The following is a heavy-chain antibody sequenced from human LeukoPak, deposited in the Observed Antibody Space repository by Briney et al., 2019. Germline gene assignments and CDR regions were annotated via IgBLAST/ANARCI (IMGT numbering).Heavy chain of an antibody. V-gene: IGHV1-18*01. D-gene: IGHD3-3*01. J-gene: IGHJ5*02. CDR1: GYTFTSYG. Sequence: VASVKVSCKASGYTFTSYGISWERQAPGQGLEWMGWISAYNGNTNYAQKLQGRVTMTTDTSTSTAYMELRSLRSDDTAVYYCARVQLTIFGVVIIGTPFGPWGQGTLVTVSS. CDR3: ARVQLTIFGVVIIGTPFGP. CDR2: ISAYNGNT.